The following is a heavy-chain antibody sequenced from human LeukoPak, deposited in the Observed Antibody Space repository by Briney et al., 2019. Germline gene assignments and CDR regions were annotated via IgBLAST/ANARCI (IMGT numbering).Heavy chain of an antibody. CDR1: GYTFNSYG. CDR2: ISAYNGNT. CDR3: ARGSHSSWYFCHDY. J-gene: IGHJ4*02. D-gene: IGHD6-13*01. V-gene: IGHV1-18*01. Sequence: GASVKVSCKASGYTFNSYGISWVRQAPGQGLEWMGWISAYNGNTNYAQKLQGRVTMTTDTSTSTAYMELRSLRSDDTAVYYCARGSHSSWYFCHDYWGQGTLVTVSS.